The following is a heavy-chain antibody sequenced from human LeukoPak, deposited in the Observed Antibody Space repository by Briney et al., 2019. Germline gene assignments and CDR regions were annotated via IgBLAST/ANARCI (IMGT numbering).Heavy chain of an antibody. CDR2: VDYSGST. D-gene: IGHD6-19*01. V-gene: IGHV4-39*01. Sequence: SETLSLTCTLSSPLISSNTYYWAWIRQPPGKGLEWIGSVDYSGSTYYNPSLKSRLTISVDTSKNQYSLKLSSVTALDTPGYYCARHGIAVAGTGPYFNYWGQGSLVTVSS. CDR1: SPLISSNTYY. J-gene: IGHJ4*02. CDR3: ARHGIAVAGTGPYFNY.